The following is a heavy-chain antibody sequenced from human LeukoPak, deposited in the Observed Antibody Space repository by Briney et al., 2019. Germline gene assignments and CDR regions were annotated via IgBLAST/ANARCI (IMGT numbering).Heavy chain of an antibody. CDR1: GFTFSTYA. J-gene: IGHJ4*02. D-gene: IGHD2-15*01. CDR3: ARGHFSGGTTYCTLAS. V-gene: IGHV3-30-3*01. CDR2: VSNDAYNK. Sequence: ERSLRLSCAASGFTFSTYAMHWVRQAPGKGLEWVAVVSNDAYNKYYSDSVKGRFTISRDNSRNTLYLQMTSLRPEDTAVYYCARGHFSGGTTYCTLASWGQGTLVTVSS.